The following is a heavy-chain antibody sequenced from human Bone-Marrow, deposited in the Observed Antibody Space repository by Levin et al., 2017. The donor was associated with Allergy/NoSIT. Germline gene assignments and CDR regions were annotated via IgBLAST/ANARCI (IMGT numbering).Heavy chain of an antibody. J-gene: IGHJ6*02. D-gene: IGHD3-9*01. V-gene: IGHV3-30*04. CDR2: ISYDGSNK. CDR1: GFTFSSYA. CDR3: ARGSRRYDILTGYLSYYYYYGMDV. Sequence: PGGSLRLSCAATGFTFSSYAMHWVRQAPGKGLEWVAVISYDGSNKYYADSVKGRFTISRDNSKNTLYLQMNSLRAEDTAVYYCARGSRRYDILTGYLSYYYYYGMDVWGQGTTVTVSS.